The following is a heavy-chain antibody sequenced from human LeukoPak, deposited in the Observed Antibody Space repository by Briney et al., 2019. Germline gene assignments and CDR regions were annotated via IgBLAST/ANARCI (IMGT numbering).Heavy chain of an antibody. CDR3: ARNSAAAGTLPVDY. J-gene: IGHJ4*02. Sequence: GGSLRLSCAASGFTFSSYSMNWVRQAPGKGLEWVSSISSSSSYIYYADSVKGRFTISRDNAKNSLYLQMNSLRAEDTAVYYCARNSAAAGTLPVDYWGQGTLVTVSS. D-gene: IGHD6-13*01. V-gene: IGHV3-21*01. CDR1: GFTFSSYS. CDR2: ISSSSSYI.